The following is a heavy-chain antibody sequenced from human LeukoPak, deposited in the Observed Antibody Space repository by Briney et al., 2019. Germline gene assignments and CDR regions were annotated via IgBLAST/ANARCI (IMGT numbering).Heavy chain of an antibody. CDR3: ARGHTAVTRHFDF. CDR2: ISAYNGNT. J-gene: IGHJ4*02. Sequence: ASVKVSCKASGYTFTSYGISWVRQTPGQGLEWMGWISAYNGNTNYAQKLQGRVTITADKSTSTAYMELSSLRFEDTAVYYCARGHTAVTRHFDFWGQGTLVTVSS. V-gene: IGHV1-18*01. CDR1: GYTFTSYG. D-gene: IGHD4-17*01.